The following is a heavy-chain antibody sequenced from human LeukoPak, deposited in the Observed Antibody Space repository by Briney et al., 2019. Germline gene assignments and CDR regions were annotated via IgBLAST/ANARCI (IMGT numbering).Heavy chain of an antibody. CDR1: GLTFAGYD. CDR2: ISASGDNT. V-gene: IGHV3-23*01. D-gene: IGHD2-2*01. CDR3: AKRFCSATRCFHFDY. Sequence: GGSLRLSCAASGLTFAGYDMSWVRQAPGKGLEWVSTISASGDNTYYAGSVKGRFTISRDNSKNTLYLQMDSLRAEDTAVYYCAKRFCSATRCFHFDYWGQGTLVTVSS. J-gene: IGHJ4*02.